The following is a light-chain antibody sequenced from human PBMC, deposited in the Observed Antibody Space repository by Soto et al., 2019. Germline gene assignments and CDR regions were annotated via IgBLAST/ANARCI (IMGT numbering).Light chain of an antibody. Sequence: EIVLTQSPGTLSLSPGERATLSCRASQSVNSNYLAWYQQKPSQAPRLLIYAASSRATGTPDRFSGSGSGTDFTLTISRLGPEDFAVYYCQQYGDSPPYTFGQGTQLEIK. CDR3: QQYGDSPPYT. V-gene: IGKV3-20*01. CDR1: QSVNSNY. CDR2: AAS. J-gene: IGKJ2*01.